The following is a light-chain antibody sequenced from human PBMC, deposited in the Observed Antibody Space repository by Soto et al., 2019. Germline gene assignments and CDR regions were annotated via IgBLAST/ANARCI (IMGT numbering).Light chain of an antibody. Sequence: EVVSRPSPATLSVPPVEVSPLSVIASQGIGDTLAWYQHKPGQTPRLIIYDTSTRATGVPTRFSGSRSGAEFTLTINSLQSEDFAVYYCQPYNNWPLTGGGGTTGDLK. CDR1: QGIGDT. CDR3: QPYNNWPLT. V-gene: IGKV3-15*01. CDR2: DTS. J-gene: IGKJ4*01.